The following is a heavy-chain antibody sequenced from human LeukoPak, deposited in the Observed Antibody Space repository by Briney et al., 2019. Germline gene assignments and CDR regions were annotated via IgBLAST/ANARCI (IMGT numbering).Heavy chain of an antibody. CDR1: GFTFSSYA. Sequence: PGGSLRLSCAASGFTFSSYAMSWVRQAPGKGLEWVSAISGSGGSTYYADSVKGRFTISRDNSKNTLYLQMNSLRAEDTAVYYCAKAENIYCGGDCYSDYYYYMDVWGKGTTVTVSS. J-gene: IGHJ6*03. CDR3: AKAENIYCGGDCYSDYYYYMDV. CDR2: ISGSGGST. D-gene: IGHD2-21*01. V-gene: IGHV3-23*01.